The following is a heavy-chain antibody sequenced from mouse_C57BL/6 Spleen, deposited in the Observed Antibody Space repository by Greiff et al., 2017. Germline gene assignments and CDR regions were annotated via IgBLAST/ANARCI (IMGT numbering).Heavy chain of an antibody. CDR3: TRLGDYDDY. CDR2: IDPETGGT. CDR1: GYTFTDYE. J-gene: IGHJ2*01. Sequence: QVQLQQSGAELVRPGASVTLSCTASGYTFTDYEMHWVRQTPVHGLEWIGAIDPETGGTAYNQKIKGKAILTADKSSSTAYMELRSLTSEDSAVYYCTRLGDYDDYWGQGTTLTVSS. D-gene: IGHD2-4*01. V-gene: IGHV1-15*01.